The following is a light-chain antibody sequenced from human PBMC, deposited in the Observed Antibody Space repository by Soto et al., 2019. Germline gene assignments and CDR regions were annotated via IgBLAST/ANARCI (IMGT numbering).Light chain of an antibody. CDR1: QSVSSTY. V-gene: IGKV3-20*01. Sequence: IVSKMSPGTLSLYKWERATLSCMSSQSVSSTYLAWYHHKPGQAPRLLIYGASSRAAGIPDRFSGSGSGTDFTLTISSLQPEDFATYFCQQSYTTPWTVGQGTKVDIK. CDR3: QQSYTTPWT. CDR2: GAS. J-gene: IGKJ1*01.